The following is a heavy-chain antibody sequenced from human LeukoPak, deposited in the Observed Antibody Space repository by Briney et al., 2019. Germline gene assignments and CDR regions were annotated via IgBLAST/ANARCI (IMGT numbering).Heavy chain of an antibody. CDR2: MSPNSGDT. J-gene: IGHJ4*02. V-gene: IGHV1-8*01. Sequence: ASVKVSCTASGYTFTSYDFNWVRQATGQRPEWMGWMSPNSGDTGYAQKFQDRVTMTRNTSISAAYMELSSLRSDDTAVYYCARGPPNWGYDYWGPGTLVTVSS. D-gene: IGHD7-27*01. CDR1: GYTFTSYD. CDR3: ARGPPNWGYDY.